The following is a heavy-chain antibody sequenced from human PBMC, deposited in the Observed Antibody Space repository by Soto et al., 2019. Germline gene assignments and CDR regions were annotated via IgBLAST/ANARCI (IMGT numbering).Heavy chain of an antibody. CDR3: ARDPGLGEIAVYVMDV. CDR2: IYSGGST. Sequence: GGSLRLSCAASGFTVSSNYMSWVRQAPGKGLEWVSVIYSGGSTYYADSVKGRFTISRDNSKNTLYLQMNSLRAEDTAVYYCARDPGLGEIAVYVMDVWGKGTTVTVSS. J-gene: IGHJ6*03. CDR1: GFTVSSNY. D-gene: IGHD2-8*01. V-gene: IGHV3-66*01.